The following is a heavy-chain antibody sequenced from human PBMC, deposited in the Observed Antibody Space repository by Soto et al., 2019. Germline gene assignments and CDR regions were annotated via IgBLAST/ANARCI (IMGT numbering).Heavy chain of an antibody. J-gene: IGHJ1*01. D-gene: IGHD3-22*01. CDR1: GFTFSSYG. Sequence: QVQLVESGGGVVQPGRSLRLSCAASGFTFSSYGMHWVHQAPGKGLEWVAVIWYDGSNKYYADSVKGRFTISRDNSKNTLYLQMNSLRAEDTAVYYCAREYYDSSGFEYFQHWGQGTLVTVSS. V-gene: IGHV3-33*01. CDR2: IWYDGSNK. CDR3: AREYYDSSGFEYFQH.